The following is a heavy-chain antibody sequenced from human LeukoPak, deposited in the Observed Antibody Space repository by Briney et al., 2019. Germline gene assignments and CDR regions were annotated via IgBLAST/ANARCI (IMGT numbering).Heavy chain of an antibody. Sequence: SETLSLTCTVSGGSISSGDYYWSWIRQPPGKGLEWIGYIYYSGSTYYNPSLKSRVTISVDTSKNQFSLKLSSVTAADTAVYYCAREVVVPAAMTYYYYYMDVWGKGTTVTVSS. CDR3: AREVVVPAAMTYYYYYMDV. CDR2: IYYSGST. V-gene: IGHV4-30-4*08. D-gene: IGHD2-2*01. CDR1: GGSISSGDYY. J-gene: IGHJ6*03.